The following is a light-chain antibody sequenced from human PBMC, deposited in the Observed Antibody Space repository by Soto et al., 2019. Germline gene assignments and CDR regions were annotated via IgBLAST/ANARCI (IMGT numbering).Light chain of an antibody. CDR3: QQRSNWIT. V-gene: IGKV3-11*01. J-gene: IGKJ5*01. CDR1: QSISGN. Sequence: EIVMTQSPGTLSVSPGERATLSCRASQSISGNLVWYQQKPGQAPRLLIYGASTRATGIPARFSGSGSGTDFTLTISSLEPEDFAVYYCQQRSNWITFGQGTRLEIK. CDR2: GAS.